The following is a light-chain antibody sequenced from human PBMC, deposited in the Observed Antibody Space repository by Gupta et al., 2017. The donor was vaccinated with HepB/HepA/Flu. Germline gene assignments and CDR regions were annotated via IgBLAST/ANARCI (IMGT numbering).Light chain of an antibody. CDR3: AAWDDSLNGWV. Sequence: QSMLTQPPSASGTPGQRVTISCSGSSSDIGSNTVNWYLQLPGAAPKLLIYTNNHRPSGVPDRFSGSKSGTSASLAISGLQSEDEANYYCAAWDDSLNGWVFGGGTKLTVL. CDR1: SSDIGSNT. V-gene: IGLV1-44*01. CDR2: TNN. J-gene: IGLJ3*02.